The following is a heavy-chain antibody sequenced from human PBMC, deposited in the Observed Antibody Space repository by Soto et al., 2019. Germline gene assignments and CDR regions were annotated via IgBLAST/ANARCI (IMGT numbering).Heavy chain of an antibody. CDR1: GDSISSYY. D-gene: IGHD3-10*01. J-gene: IGHJ4*02. CDR2: MSYSGST. V-gene: IGHV4-59*01. CDR3: ARRVKSGSGRRPAYYFDY. Sequence: QVQLQESSPGLVKPSETLSLTCTVSGDSISSYYWSWIRQPPGKGLEWIGYMSYSGSTNYNPSLKSRVTISLDTSKNQFSLKLSSVTAADTAVYYCARRVKSGSGRRPAYYFDYWGQGSLVTVSS.